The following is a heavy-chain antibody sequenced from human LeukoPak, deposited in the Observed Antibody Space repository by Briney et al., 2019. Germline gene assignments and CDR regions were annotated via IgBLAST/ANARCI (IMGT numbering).Heavy chain of an antibody. Sequence: ASVKVSCKASGYTFTGYYMHWVRQAPGQGLEWMGWINPNSGGTNYAQKFQGRVTMTRDTSISTAYMELSRLISDDTAGYYCARSLSPSGYSYGWSYGVDPWGQGTLVTVSS. J-gene: IGHJ5*02. V-gene: IGHV1-2*02. D-gene: IGHD5-18*01. CDR2: INPNSGGT. CDR3: ARSLSPSGYSYGWSYGVDP. CDR1: GYTFTGYY.